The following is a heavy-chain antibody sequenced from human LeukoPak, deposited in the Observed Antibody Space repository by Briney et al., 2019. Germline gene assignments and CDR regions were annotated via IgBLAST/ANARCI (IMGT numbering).Heavy chain of an antibody. J-gene: IGHJ4*02. D-gene: IGHD3-10*01. CDR1: GGSISSGGYY. Sequence: SETLSLTCTVSGGSISSGGYYWSRIRQHPGKGLEWIGYINYSGSTYYNPSLKSRITISVDPSKNQFSLMLNSVTAADTAVYYCASRGYWGQGTLVTVSS. V-gene: IGHV4-31*03. CDR3: ASRGY. CDR2: INYSGST.